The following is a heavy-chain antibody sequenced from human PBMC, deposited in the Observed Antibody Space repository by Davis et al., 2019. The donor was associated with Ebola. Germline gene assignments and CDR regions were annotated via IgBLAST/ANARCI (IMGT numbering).Heavy chain of an antibody. CDR2: IKSKTDGGTT. D-gene: IGHD1-14*01. CDR3: TTASITGTTLTDY. CDR1: GFTFSNAW. J-gene: IGHJ4*02. Sequence: GESLKISCAASGFTFSNAWMSWVRQAPGKGLEWVGHIKSKTDGGTTDYAAPVKGRFTISRDDSKNTLYLQMNSLKTEDTAVYYCTTASITGTTLTDYWGQGTLVTVSS. V-gene: IGHV3-15*01.